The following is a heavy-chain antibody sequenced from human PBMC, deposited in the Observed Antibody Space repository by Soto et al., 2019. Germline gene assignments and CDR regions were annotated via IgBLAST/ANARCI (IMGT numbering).Heavy chain of an antibody. CDR3: ARQDEYLYGPWFDY. Sequence: GESLKISCKGFGYSFTSYWIGWVRQMPGKGLEWVGLIYPGDSDIRYSPSFQGQVTISADKSISTAYLQWSSLKASDTAMYYCARQDEYLYGPWFDYWGQGTLVTVSS. V-gene: IGHV5-51*01. CDR2: IYPGDSDI. D-gene: IGHD3-10*01. CDR1: GYSFTSYW. J-gene: IGHJ4*02.